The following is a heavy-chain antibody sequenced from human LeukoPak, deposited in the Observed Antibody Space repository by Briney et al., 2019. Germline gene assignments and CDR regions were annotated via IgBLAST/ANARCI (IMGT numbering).Heavy chain of an antibody. V-gene: IGHV3-15*01. CDR3: ARENGRGVISPYYDL. CDR2: IKSKTDGGTT. Sequence: GGSLRLSCAASGFTFSNAWMSWVRQAPGKGLEWVGRIKSKTDGGTTDYAAPVKGRFTISRDDSKNTLYLQMNSLKTEDTAVYYCARENGRGVISPYYDLWGQGTLVTVSS. CDR1: GFTFSNAW. D-gene: IGHD3-10*01. J-gene: IGHJ4*02.